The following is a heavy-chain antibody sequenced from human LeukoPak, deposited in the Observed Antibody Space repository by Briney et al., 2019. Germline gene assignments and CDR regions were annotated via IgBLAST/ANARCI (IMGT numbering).Heavy chain of an antibody. CDR3: ARAAAGTNDY. V-gene: IGHV4-31*03. CDR2: IYYSGST. Sequence: PSETLSLTCTVSGGSISGGGYYWSWIRQHPGKGLEWIGYIYYSGSTYYNPSLKSRVTISVDTSKNQFSLKLSSVSAADTAVYYCARAAAGTNDYWGQGTLVTVSS. J-gene: IGHJ4*02. CDR1: GGSISGGGYY. D-gene: IGHD6-13*01.